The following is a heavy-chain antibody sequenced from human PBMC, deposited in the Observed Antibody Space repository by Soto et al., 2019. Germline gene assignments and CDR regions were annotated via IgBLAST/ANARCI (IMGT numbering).Heavy chain of an antibody. CDR3: AKDIKGGWHPYYGMDV. D-gene: IGHD2-15*01. J-gene: IGHJ6*02. CDR1: GFTFDDYT. CDR2: ISWDGGST. Sequence: EVQLVESGGVVVQPGGSLRLSCAASGFTFDDYTMHWVRQAPGKGLEWVSLISWDGGSTYYADSVKGRFTISRDNNKNSLYLQMNSLRTEDTALYYCAKDIKGGWHPYYGMDVWGQGTTVTVSS. V-gene: IGHV3-43*01.